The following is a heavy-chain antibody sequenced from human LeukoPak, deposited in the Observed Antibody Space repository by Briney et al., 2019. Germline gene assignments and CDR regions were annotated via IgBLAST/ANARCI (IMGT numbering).Heavy chain of an antibody. V-gene: IGHV3-73*01. Sequence: GGSLKLSCAASGFTFSGSAMHWVRQASGKGLEWVGRIRSKANSYATAHAASVKGRFTISRDDSKNTAYLQMNSLKTEDTAVYYCTRGNVTYYYDSSGDEFDYWGQGTLVTVSS. CDR1: GFTFSGSA. D-gene: IGHD3-22*01. CDR3: TRGNVTYYYDSSGDEFDY. J-gene: IGHJ4*02. CDR2: IRSKANSYAT.